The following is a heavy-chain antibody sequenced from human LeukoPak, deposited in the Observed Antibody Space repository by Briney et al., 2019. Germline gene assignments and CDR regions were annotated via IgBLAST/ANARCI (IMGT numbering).Heavy chain of an antibody. CDR2: ISWNSGSI. J-gene: IGHJ3*02. CDR1: GFTFDDYA. D-gene: IGHD3-10*01. CDR3: ATRRFGKDAFDI. Sequence: GGSLRLSCAASGFTFDDYAMHWVRQAPGKGLEWVSGISWNSGSIGYADSVKGRFTISRDNAENSLYLQMNSLRAEDTALYYCATRRFGKDAFDIWGQGTLVIVSS. V-gene: IGHV3-9*01.